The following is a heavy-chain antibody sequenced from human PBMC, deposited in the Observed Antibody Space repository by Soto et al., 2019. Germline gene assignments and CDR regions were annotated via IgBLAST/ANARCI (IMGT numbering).Heavy chain of an antibody. D-gene: IGHD6-13*01. CDR1: VGSMSSYS. Sequence: SETLSLTGTVSVGSMSSYSWTWIRQPPGKGLEWIGYIYYSGSTSYNPSLKSRVTISIDTSKNQFSLKVNSVTAADTAVYYCARVSSSWSNYFDYWGQGTPVTVS. CDR3: ARVSSSWSNYFDY. V-gene: IGHV4-59*01. J-gene: IGHJ4*02. CDR2: IYYSGST.